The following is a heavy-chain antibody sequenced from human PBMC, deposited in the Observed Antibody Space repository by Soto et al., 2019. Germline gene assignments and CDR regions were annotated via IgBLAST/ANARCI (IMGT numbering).Heavy chain of an antibody. Sequence: DVQLVESGGGLVQPGRSLRLSCAASGFTFDDYAMHWVRQAPGKGLEWVSGIRWNSGSIGYAHSVKGRFSISRANAKNSLYLQMNSLRADDTALYYCAKEKGGLRFYPHALDIWGQGTMVPVSS. V-gene: IGHV3-9*01. D-gene: IGHD3-3*01. CDR2: IRWNSGSI. CDR1: GFTFDDYA. CDR3: AKEKGGLRFYPHALDI. J-gene: IGHJ3*02.